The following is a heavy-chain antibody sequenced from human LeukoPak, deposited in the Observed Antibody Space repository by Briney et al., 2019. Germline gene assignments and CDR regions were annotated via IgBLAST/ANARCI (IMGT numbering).Heavy chain of an antibody. D-gene: IGHD3-22*01. CDR1: RGSISGYQ. CDR2: TSYSGST. J-gene: IGHJ4*02. V-gene: IGHV4-59*01. CDR3: ARVGSSGYYYTALDY. Sequence: SETLSLTCTVSRGSISGYQWSWIRQPPGKGLQWIGNTSYSGSTNYNPSLKSRVTISVDTSKNQFSLKLSSVTAADTAVYYCARVGSSGYYYTALDYWGQGTLVTVSS.